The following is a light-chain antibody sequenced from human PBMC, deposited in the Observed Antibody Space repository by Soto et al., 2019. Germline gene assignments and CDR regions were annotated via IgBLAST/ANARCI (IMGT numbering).Light chain of an antibody. CDR1: NSNIGNKY. CDR3: AAFEDSVGAPA. J-gene: IGLJ3*02. CDR2: RNN. Sequence: QSVLTQPPSASGTPGQRVTISCSGSNSNIGNKYVYCYRQLPGTAPKLLMYRNNHRPSGVPDRFSGSKSGTSSSLAISGLRSEDDADYYCAAFEDSVGAPALGGATKLTLL. V-gene: IGLV1-47*01.